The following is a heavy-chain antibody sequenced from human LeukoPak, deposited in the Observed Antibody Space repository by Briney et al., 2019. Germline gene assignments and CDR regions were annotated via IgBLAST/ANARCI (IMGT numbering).Heavy chain of an antibody. D-gene: IGHD1-26*01. J-gene: IGHJ4*02. V-gene: IGHV4-59*01. CDR1: GGSISSYY. CDR2: IYYSRST. Sequence: PSETLSLTCTVSGGSISSYYWSWIRQPPGKGLEWIGYIYYSRSTNYNPSLKSRVTISVDTSKNQFSLKLSSVTAADTAVYYCARDRRKLGLDYWGQGTLVTVSS. CDR3: ARDRRKLGLDY.